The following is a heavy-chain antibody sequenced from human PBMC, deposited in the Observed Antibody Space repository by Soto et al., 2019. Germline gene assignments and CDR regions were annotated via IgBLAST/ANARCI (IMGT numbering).Heavy chain of an antibody. J-gene: IGHJ5*02. CDR2: IYYSGST. D-gene: IGHD2-2*01. V-gene: IGHV4-39*01. Sequence: SETLSLTCTVSGGSISSSSYYWGWIRQPPGKGLEWIGSIYYSGSTYYNPSLKSRVTISVDTSKNQFSLKLSSVTAADTAVYYCATFDSTTTPANWFDPWGQGTLVTVSS. CDR3: ATFDSTTTPANWFDP. CDR1: GGSISSSSYY.